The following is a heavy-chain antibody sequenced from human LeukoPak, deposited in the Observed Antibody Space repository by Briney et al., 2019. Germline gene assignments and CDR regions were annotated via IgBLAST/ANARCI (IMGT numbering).Heavy chain of an antibody. CDR1: GFTFNTYA. Sequence: GGSLRLSCAASGFTFNTYAMSWVRQSPGKGLEWVSAINDSGGRTYYADSVKGRFTISRDNSKNTLYLQMNSLRAEDTAIYYCAKGYYYDTGGHYYSDYQGTGTLVTFSS. V-gene: IGHV3-23*01. CDR2: INDSGGRT. CDR3: AKGYYYDTGGHYYSDY. J-gene: IGHJ4*02. D-gene: IGHD3-22*01.